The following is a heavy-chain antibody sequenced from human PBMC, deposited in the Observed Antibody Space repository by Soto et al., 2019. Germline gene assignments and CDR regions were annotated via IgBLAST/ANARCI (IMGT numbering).Heavy chain of an antibody. CDR1: GFTFSSYA. J-gene: IGHJ4*02. Sequence: GGSLRLSCAASGFTFSSYAMSWVRQAPGKGLEWVSAISGSGGSTYYADSVKGRFTISRDNSKNTLYLQMNSLRAEDTAVYDCAKVLVAATRGVYYFDYWGQGTLVTVSS. CDR3: AKVLVAATRGVYYFDY. V-gene: IGHV3-23*01. CDR2: ISGSGGST. D-gene: IGHD2-15*01.